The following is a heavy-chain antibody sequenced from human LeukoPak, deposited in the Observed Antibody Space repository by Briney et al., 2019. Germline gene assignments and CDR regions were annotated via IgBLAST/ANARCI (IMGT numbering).Heavy chain of an antibody. CDR1: GYTFTGYY. CDR3: ARAWSDRGRGYWFDP. J-gene: IGHJ5*02. Sequence: ASVKVSCNASGYTFTGYYMHWVRQAPGQGLEWMGWINPNSGGTNYAQKFQGRVTMTRDTSISTAYMELSRLRSDDTAVYYCARAWSDRGRGYWFDPWGQGTLVTVSS. CDR2: INPNSGGT. V-gene: IGHV1-2*02. D-gene: IGHD3-16*02.